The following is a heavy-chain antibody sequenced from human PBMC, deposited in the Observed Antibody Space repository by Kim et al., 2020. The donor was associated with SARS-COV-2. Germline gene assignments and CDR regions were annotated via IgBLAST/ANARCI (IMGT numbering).Heavy chain of an antibody. Sequence: GGSLRLSCGASGFIFSAYWMTWVRQAPGKGLEWVANITPDGSEKYYVDSVKGRFTISRHNARNSLFLEMNSLRAEDSAVYYCATIASTVTDFDYWGQGT. V-gene: IGHV3-7*01. CDR3: ATIASTVTDFDY. J-gene: IGHJ4*02. D-gene: IGHD4-17*01. CDR2: ITPDGSEK. CDR1: GFIFSAYW.